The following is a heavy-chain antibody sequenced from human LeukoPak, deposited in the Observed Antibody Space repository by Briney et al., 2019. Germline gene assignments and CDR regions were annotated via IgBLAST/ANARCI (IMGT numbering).Heavy chain of an antibody. CDR2: IRSKAYGGTT. CDR3: TRAKAPTWWPWDGYYYMDV. CDR1: GFTFGDYA. D-gene: IGHD2-15*01. Sequence: GGSLRLSGTASGFTFGDYAMSWVRQAPGKGLEWVGFIRSKAYGGTTEYAASVKGRFTISRDDSKSIAYLQMNSLKTEDTAVYYCTRAKAPTWWPWDGYYYMDVWGKGTTVTISS. V-gene: IGHV3-49*04. J-gene: IGHJ6*03.